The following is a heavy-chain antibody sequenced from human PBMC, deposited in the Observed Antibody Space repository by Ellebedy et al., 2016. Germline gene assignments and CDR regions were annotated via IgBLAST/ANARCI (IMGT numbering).Heavy chain of an antibody. V-gene: IGHV1-2*02. Sequence: ASVKVSXKASGYTFTGYYMHWVRQAPGQGLEWMGWINPNSGGTNYAQKFQGRVTMTRDTSISTAYMELSRLRSDDTAVYYCARGTKRDEYSGYDWHRGYYYYMDVWGKGTTVTVSS. J-gene: IGHJ6*03. CDR2: INPNSGGT. D-gene: IGHD5-12*01. CDR1: GYTFTGYY. CDR3: ARGTKRDEYSGYDWHRGYYYYMDV.